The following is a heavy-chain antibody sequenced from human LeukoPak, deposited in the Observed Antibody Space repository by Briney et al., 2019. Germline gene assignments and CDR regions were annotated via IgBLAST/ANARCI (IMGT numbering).Heavy chain of an antibody. CDR3: AREQYSYGYGDY. Sequence: PSETLSLTCTVSGGSISSSSYYWGWIRQPPGKGLEWIGSIYYSGSTYYNPSLKSRVTISVDTSKNQFSLKLSSVTAADTAVYYCAREQYSYGYGDYWGQGTLVTVSS. J-gene: IGHJ4*02. CDR2: IYYSGST. D-gene: IGHD5-18*01. CDR1: GGSISSSSYY. V-gene: IGHV4-39*07.